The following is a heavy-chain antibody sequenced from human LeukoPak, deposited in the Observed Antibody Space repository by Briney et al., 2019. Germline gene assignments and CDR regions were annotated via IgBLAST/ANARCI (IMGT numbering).Heavy chain of an antibody. V-gene: IGHV3-23*01. CDR2: ISGSGGST. CDR3: AKVRSVHYYDSSGYYWGLDY. CDR1: GFTFSSYA. Sequence: GGSLRLSCAASGFTFSSYAMSWVRQAPGKGLEWVSAISGSGGSTYYADSVKGRFTISRDNSKNTLYLQMNSLRAEDTAVYYCAKVRSVHYYDSSGYYWGLDYWGQGTLVTVSS. D-gene: IGHD3-22*01. J-gene: IGHJ4*02.